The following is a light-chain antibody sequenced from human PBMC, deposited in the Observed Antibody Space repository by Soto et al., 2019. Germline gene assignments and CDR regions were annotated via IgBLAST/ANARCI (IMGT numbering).Light chain of an antibody. V-gene: IGKV1-33*01. J-gene: IGKJ5*01. CDR1: QDIGNY. CDR2: DAS. CDR3: QQYETLPIT. Sequence: DIQMTQSTSSLSASVGDRVSITCQASQDIGNYLNWYQQIPGKAPKLLIFDASNLESGVPSRFSGSGSGTDFTFTISSLQPEDIATYYCQQYETLPITFGQLTRLEIK.